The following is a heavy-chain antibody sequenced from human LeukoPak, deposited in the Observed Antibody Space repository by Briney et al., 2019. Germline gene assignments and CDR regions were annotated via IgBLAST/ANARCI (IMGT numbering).Heavy chain of an antibody. V-gene: IGHV4-59*01. CDR3: ATWTPQLYFQY. D-gene: IGHD1-1*01. Sequence: SETLSLTCTVYGGSISSYYWSWIRQPPGKGLEWIGYMYYIGSTNFNPSLKSRVIISVDTSKNQFSLKLSSVTTADTAVYYCATWTPQLYFQYWGQGTLVTVSS. CDR1: GGSISSYY. CDR2: MYYIGST. J-gene: IGHJ1*01.